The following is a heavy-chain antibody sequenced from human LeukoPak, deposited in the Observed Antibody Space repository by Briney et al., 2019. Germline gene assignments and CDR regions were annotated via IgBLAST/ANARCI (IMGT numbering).Heavy chain of an antibody. CDR2: IYYSGST. V-gene: IGHV4-59*08. D-gene: IGHD3-3*01. CDR3: ARVHYDFWSGYYIHIFDY. J-gene: IGHJ4*02. Sequence: SETLSLTCTVSGGSISSYYWRWIRQPPGKGLEWIGYIYYSGSTNYNPSLKSRVTISVDTSKNQFSLKLSSVTAADTAVYYCARVHYDFWSGYYIHIFDYWGQGTLVTVSS. CDR1: GGSISSYY.